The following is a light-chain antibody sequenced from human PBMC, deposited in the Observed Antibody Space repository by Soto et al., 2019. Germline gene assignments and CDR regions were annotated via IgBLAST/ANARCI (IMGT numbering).Light chain of an antibody. Sequence: QSVLTQPRSVSGSPGQSVTISCTGTSSDVGAYNYVSWYQQYPGKAPKLMIYDVTKRPSGVPDRFSASKSGNTASLTISGLQAEDEADYYCCSYGGYFWVFGGGTKLTVL. CDR3: CSYGGYFWV. CDR1: SSDVGAYNY. J-gene: IGLJ3*02. CDR2: DVT. V-gene: IGLV2-11*01.